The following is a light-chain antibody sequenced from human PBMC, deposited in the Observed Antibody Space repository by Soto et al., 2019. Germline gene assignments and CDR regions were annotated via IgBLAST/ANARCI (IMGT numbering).Light chain of an antibody. Sequence: DIQMTQSPSTLSASVGDRVTITCRASQTISSWLAWYQQKPGKAPKLLIYNAATLESGVPSWFSGSGFGTQFTHTISSLQPDDFATYYCQQYNGNSLTFGGGTKVEI. V-gene: IGKV1-5*03. CDR3: QQYNGNSLT. CDR2: NAA. CDR1: QTISSW. J-gene: IGKJ4*01.